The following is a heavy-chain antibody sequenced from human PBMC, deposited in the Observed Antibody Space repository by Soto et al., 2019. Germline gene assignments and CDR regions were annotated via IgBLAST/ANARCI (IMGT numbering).Heavy chain of an antibody. CDR1: GDTFGRHA. D-gene: IGHD7-27*01. V-gene: IGHV1-2*02. CDR2: ISPHSGGP. Sequence: QVQLVQSGAEVKRPGSSVKVSCKASGDTFGRHAIHWVRQAPGQGLEWMGSISPHSGGPNYAQRFQGRVTMTRDTSMTTVYMEMSGLTSDDTAVYYCAREEQTGANYYLDYWGQGTLVTVSS. J-gene: IGHJ4*02. CDR3: AREEQTGANYYLDY.